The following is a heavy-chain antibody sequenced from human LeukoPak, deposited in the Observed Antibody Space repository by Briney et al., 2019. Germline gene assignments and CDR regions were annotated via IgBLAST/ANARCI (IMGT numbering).Heavy chain of an antibody. D-gene: IGHD3-16*02. V-gene: IGHV4-39*07. CDR1: GGSISSSSYY. CDR2: IYYSGTT. Sequence: SETLSLTCTVSGGSISSSSYYWGWIRQPPGKGLEWIGSIYYSGTTYYNPSLKSRVTISVDTSRNQFSLKLSSVTAADTAVYYCAREYDYVWGSYRKFDYWGQGTLVTVSS. CDR3: AREYDYVWGSYRKFDY. J-gene: IGHJ4*02.